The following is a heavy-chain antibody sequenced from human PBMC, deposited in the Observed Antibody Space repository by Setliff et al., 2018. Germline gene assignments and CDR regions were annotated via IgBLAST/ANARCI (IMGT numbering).Heavy chain of an antibody. CDR2: IIPLFGTT. D-gene: IGHD2-2*01. V-gene: IGHV1-69*13. Sequence: GASVKVSCKASGGNFNNYAINWVRQAPGQGLEWVGRIIPLFGTTNFAQEFQGRVTITADESTETTYMDLTSLRSEDTAVYYCARGYQVTPPRAYAFDIWGQGTLVTVSS. CDR3: ARGYQVTPPRAYAFDI. J-gene: IGHJ3*02. CDR1: GGNFNNYA.